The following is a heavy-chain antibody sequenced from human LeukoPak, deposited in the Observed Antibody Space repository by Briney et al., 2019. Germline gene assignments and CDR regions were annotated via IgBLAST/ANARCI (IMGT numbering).Heavy chain of an antibody. J-gene: IGHJ4*02. CDR3: AREIHFRNPQLPRDY. CDR2: INPNSGGT. D-gene: IGHD3-3*02. Sequence: GASVKVSCKPSGGTVSSNAISWVRQAPGQGLEWMGWINPNSGGTNYAQKFQGRVTMTRDTSISTAYMELSRLRSDDTAVYYCAREIHFRNPQLPRDYWGQGTLVTVSS. CDR1: GGTVSSNA. V-gene: IGHV1-2*02.